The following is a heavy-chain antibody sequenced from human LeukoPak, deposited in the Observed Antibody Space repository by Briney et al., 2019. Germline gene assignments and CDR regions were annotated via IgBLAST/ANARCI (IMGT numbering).Heavy chain of an antibody. D-gene: IGHD2-2*01. CDR3: ARVDCSSTSCRHNWFDP. V-gene: IGHV4-38-2*02. CDR2: IYHSVST. CDR1: GYSISSGYY. Sequence: SETLSLTCTVSGYSISSGYYWGWIRQPPGKGLEWIGSIYHSVSTYYNPSLKSRVTISVDTSKNQFSLKLSSVTAADTAVYYCARVDCSSTSCRHNWFDPWGQGTLVTVSS. J-gene: IGHJ5*02.